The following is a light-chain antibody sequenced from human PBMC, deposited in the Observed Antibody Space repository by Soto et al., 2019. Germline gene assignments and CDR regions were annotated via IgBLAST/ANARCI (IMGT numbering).Light chain of an antibody. CDR3: QQYGSSPWT. CDR2: GAS. Sequence: EIVLTQSPGTLSLSPGERATLSCRASQSVSSDYLAWYQQKPGQAPRLLTYGASSRATGIPDRFSGSGSGTDFTLNISRLEPEDLAVYYCQQYGSSPWTFGQGTKVEIK. CDR1: QSVSSDY. V-gene: IGKV3-20*01. J-gene: IGKJ1*01.